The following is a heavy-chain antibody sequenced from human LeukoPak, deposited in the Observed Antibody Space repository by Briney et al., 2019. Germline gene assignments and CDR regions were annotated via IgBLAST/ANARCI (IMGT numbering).Heavy chain of an antibody. J-gene: IGHJ4*02. CDR1: GYSFTNHD. Sequence: ASVKVSCKASGYSFTNHDMHWVRQAPGQRLEWMGCINPDNGNTKYSQELQGRVTITRDTSASTAYMELSSLRSEDMAVYYCTLYNYWGQGTLVTVSS. CDR3: TLYNY. D-gene: IGHD2-2*02. CDR2: INPDNGNT. V-gene: IGHV1-3*03.